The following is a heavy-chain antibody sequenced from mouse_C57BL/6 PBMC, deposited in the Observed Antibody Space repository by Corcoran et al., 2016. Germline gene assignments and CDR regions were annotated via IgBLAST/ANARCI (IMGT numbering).Heavy chain of an antibody. D-gene: IGHD1-1*01. CDR3: AIYYGSSGYAMDY. V-gene: IGHV1-26*01. CDR2: INPNNGGT. CDR1: GYTFTDYY. J-gene: IGHJ4*01. Sequence: EVQLQQSGSELVEPGASVKISCKASGYTFTDYYMTWVKQSHGKSLEWIGDINPNNGGTSYNQKFKGKATLTVDKSSSTAYMELRSLTSEDSAVYYCAIYYGSSGYAMDYWGQGTSVTVSS.